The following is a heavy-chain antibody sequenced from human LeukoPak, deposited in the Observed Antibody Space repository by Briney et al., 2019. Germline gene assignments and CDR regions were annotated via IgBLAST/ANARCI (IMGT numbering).Heavy chain of an antibody. CDR1: GFTFSSYG. Sequence: GGSLRLSCAASGFTFSSYGMHWVRQSPGRGLEWVSFISFDGSNEFYADSLKGRFTISRDNSKDTLYLQMDSLRAEDTALYYCARDFTPEWFDIHWGQGTLVTVS. CDR2: ISFDGSNE. V-gene: IGHV3-30*03. CDR3: ARDFTPEWFDIH. J-gene: IGHJ4*02. D-gene: IGHD3-3*01.